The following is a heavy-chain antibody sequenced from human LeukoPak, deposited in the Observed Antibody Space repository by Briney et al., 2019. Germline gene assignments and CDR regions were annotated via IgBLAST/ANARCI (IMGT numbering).Heavy chain of an antibody. Sequence: GGSLRLSCKASGFTFSTYWMNWVRQAPGKGLEWVSVIYSGGSTYYADSVKGRYTISRDNSKNTLYLQMNSLRAEDTAVYYCARYATIVVVPAAIDYYYGMDVWGQGTTVTVSS. V-gene: IGHV3-53*01. CDR2: IYSGGST. CDR3: ARYATIVVVPAAIDYYYGMDV. J-gene: IGHJ6*02. CDR1: GFTFSTYW. D-gene: IGHD2-2*01.